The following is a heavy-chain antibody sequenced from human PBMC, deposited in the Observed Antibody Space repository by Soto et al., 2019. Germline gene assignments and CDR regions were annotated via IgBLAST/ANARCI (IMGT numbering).Heavy chain of an antibody. CDR1: GITYKHHA. CDR3: ANPVDIVATRQLDY. CDR2: ISGSGADT. V-gene: IGHV3-23*01. D-gene: IGHD5-12*01. J-gene: IGHJ4*02. Sequence: GGSLTISFAVSGITYKHHALGWCPQASGKVLEWVSGISGSGADTHYADSVKGRFTISRDNSKNTLSLQMNSLRAEDTAVYYCANPVDIVATRQLDYWGQGTLVTVSS.